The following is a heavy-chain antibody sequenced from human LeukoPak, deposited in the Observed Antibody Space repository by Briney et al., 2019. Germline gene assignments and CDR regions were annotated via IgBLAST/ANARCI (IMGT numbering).Heavy chain of an antibody. V-gene: IGHV3-23*01. CDR3: AKDQDVVVIHSSLDY. CDR1: GFTFSSYA. J-gene: IGHJ4*02. D-gene: IGHD3-22*01. Sequence: GGSLRLSCAASGFTFSSYAMSWVRQAPGKGLEWVSAISGSGGSTYYADSVKGRFTISRDNSKNTLYLQMYSLRAEDTAVYYCAKDQDVVVIHSSLDYWGQGTLVTVSS. CDR2: ISGSGGST.